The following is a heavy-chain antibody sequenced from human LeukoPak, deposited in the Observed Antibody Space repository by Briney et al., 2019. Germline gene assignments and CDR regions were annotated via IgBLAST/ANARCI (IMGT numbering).Heavy chain of an antibody. CDR2: ISGSGGST. Sequence: PGGSLRLSCAASGFTFSSYAMSWVRQVPGKGLEWVSAISGSGGSTYYADSVKGRFTISRDNSKNTLYLQMNSLRAEDTAVYYCAKEGPGIAVAGTGFDYWGQGTLVTVSS. D-gene: IGHD6-19*01. CDR1: GFTFSSYA. V-gene: IGHV3-23*01. CDR3: AKEGPGIAVAGTGFDY. J-gene: IGHJ4*02.